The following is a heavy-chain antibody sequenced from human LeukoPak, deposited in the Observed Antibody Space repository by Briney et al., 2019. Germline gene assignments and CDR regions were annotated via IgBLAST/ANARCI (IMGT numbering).Heavy chain of an antibody. CDR1: GYTFKTYW. V-gene: IGHV5-51*01. Sequence: GESLKISCQGSGYTFKTYWIAWVRQMPGNGLQWMVSIYPADFDTRYSPSFQGQVTISADKSINTAYLQWNTLKASDTAKYYCARLGAVARGIDYWGQGTLVTVSS. CDR2: IYPADFDT. J-gene: IGHJ4*02. D-gene: IGHD6-19*01. CDR3: ARLGAVARGIDY.